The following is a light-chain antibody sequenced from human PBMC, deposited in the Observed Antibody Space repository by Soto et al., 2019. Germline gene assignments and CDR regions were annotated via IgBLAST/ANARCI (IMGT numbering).Light chain of an antibody. V-gene: IGKV3-20*01. J-gene: IGKJ1*01. CDR1: QSVSSSY. CDR3: QQYGSSPDVT. CDR2: GAS. Sequence: EIVLTQSPGTLSLSPGERATLSCRASQSVSSSYLAWYQQKPGQAPRLLIYGASSRATGIPDRFSGSGSGTDFTLTIRRLEPEDFAVYYCQQYGSSPDVTCGQGNKGDIK.